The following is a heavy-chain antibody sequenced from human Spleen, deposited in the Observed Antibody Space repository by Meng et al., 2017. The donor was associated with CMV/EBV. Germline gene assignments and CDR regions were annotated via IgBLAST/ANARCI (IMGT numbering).Heavy chain of an antibody. J-gene: IGHJ4*02. CDR3: ARHPLGYCSSTSCKSIDY. CDR2: INHSGST. CDR1: GGSFSGYY. Sequence: SETLSLTCAVYGGSFSGYYWSWIRQPPGKGLEWIGEINHSGSTNYNPSLKSRVTISVDTSKNQFSLKLSSVTAADTAVYYCARHPLGYCSSTSCKSIDYWGQGTLVTVSS. D-gene: IGHD2-2*01. V-gene: IGHV4-34*01.